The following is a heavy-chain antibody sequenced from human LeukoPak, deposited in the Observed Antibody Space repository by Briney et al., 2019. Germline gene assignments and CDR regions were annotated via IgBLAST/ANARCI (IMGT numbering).Heavy chain of an antibody. CDR3: ARVREEGVYGSGSSPGWFDP. CDR1: GGSITNYY. D-gene: IGHD3-10*01. Sequence: SETLSLTCTVYGGSITNYYWSWIRQPPGKGLEWIGYIYYSGSTNYNPSLKSRVTISVDTSKNQFSLKLSSVTAADTAVYYCARVREEGVYGSGSSPGWFDPWGQGTLVTVSS. CDR2: IYYSGST. J-gene: IGHJ5*02. V-gene: IGHV4-59*01.